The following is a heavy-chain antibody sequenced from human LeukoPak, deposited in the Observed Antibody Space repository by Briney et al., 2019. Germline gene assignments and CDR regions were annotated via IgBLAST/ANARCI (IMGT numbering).Heavy chain of an antibody. CDR3: ARDGTMVQGVIY. CDR1: GGFFSGYY. D-gene: IGHD3-10*01. Sequence: PSETLSLTCAVYGGFFSGYYWSWIRQPPGKGLEWIGEINHSGSTNYNPSLKSRVTISVDTSKNQFSLKLSSVTAADTAVYYCARDGTMVQGVIYWGQGTLVTVSS. J-gene: IGHJ4*02. CDR2: INHSGST. V-gene: IGHV4-34*01.